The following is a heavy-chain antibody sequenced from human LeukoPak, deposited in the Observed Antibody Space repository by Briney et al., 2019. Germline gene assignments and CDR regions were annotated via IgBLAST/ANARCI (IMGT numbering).Heavy chain of an antibody. CDR2: IYYSGST. CDR1: GGSISSYY. D-gene: IGHD6-13*01. J-gene: IGHJ3*02. CDR3: ARVDSSSWYRVGDAFDI. Sequence: PSETLSLTCTVSGGSISSYYWSWIRQPPGKGLEWIGYIYYSGSTNYNPSLKSRVTISVDTSKNQFSLKLSSVTAADTAVYYCARVDSSSWYRVGDAFDIWGQGTMVTVSS. V-gene: IGHV4-59*01.